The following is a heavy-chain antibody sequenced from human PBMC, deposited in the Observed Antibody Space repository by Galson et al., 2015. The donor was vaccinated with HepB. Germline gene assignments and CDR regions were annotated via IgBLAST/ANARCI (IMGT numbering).Heavy chain of an antibody. CDR1: GGTFSSYA. Sequence: SVKVSCKASGGTFSSYAISWVRQAPGQGLEWMGGIIPIFGTANYAQKFQGRVTITADESTSTAYMELSSLRSEDTAVYYCASRRNYYDSSGYYCFQHWGQGTLVTVSS. D-gene: IGHD3-22*01. J-gene: IGHJ1*01. CDR2: IIPIFGTA. CDR3: ASRRNYYDSSGYYCFQH. V-gene: IGHV1-69*13.